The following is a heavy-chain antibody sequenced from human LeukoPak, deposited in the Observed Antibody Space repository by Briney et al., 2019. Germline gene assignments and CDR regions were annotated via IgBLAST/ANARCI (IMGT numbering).Heavy chain of an antibody. J-gene: IGHJ6*03. D-gene: IGHD3-3*01. Sequence: PSETLSLTCTVSGGSISSSSYYWSWIRQPAGKGLEWIGRIYTSGSTNYNPSLKSRVTISVDTSKNQFSLKLSSVTAADTAVYYCARDRRYDFWSGYYPRYYYYYMDVWGKGTTVTVSS. V-gene: IGHV4-61*02. CDR3: ARDRRYDFWSGYYPRYYYYYMDV. CDR2: IYTSGST. CDR1: GGSISSSSYY.